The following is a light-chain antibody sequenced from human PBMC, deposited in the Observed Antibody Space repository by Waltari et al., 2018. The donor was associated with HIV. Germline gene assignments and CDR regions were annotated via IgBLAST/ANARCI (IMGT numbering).Light chain of an antibody. V-gene: IGLV1-47*01. J-gene: IGLJ3*02. CDR1: TSNIGKNY. CDR2: RNK. Sequence: QSVLTQPPSTSGTPGQRVVISCSGSTSNIGKNYVCWYRQFPGTAPKLLIYRNKQPPSGGPDRFSGSKSGTSASLAISGLRSEDEADYFCAVWDDSLSGLWVFGGGTKLTVL. CDR3: AVWDDSLSGLWV.